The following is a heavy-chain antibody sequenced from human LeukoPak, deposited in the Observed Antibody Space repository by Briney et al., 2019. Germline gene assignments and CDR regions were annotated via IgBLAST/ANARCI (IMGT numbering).Heavy chain of an antibody. Sequence: SETLSLTCTVSGGSISSYYWSWIRQPPGKGLEWIGYIYYSGSTNYNPSLKSRVTISVDTSKNQFSLKLSSVTAADTAVYYCARLGSSGYAFDIWGQGTMVTVSS. V-gene: IGHV4-59*08. CDR2: IYYSGST. J-gene: IGHJ3*02. CDR1: GGSISSYY. CDR3: ARLGSSGYAFDI. D-gene: IGHD3-22*01.